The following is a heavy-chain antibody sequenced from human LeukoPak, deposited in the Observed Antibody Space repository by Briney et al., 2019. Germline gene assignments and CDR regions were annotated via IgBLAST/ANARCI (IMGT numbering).Heavy chain of an antibody. J-gene: IGHJ5*02. CDR3: AKNSELGSVNWFDP. D-gene: IGHD7-27*01. CDR2: ISGSGGST. Sequence: GGSLRLSCAASGFTSRSYAMSWVRQAPGKGLEWVSAISGSGGSTYYADSVKGRFTISRDNSKNTLYLQMNSLRAEDTAVYYCAKNSELGSVNWFDPWGQGTLVTVSS. CDR1: GFTSRSYA. V-gene: IGHV3-23*01.